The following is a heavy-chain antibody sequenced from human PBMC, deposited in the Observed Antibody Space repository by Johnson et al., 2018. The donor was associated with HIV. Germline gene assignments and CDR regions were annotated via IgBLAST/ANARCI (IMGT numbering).Heavy chain of an antibody. CDR1: GFTFSDYY. Sequence: QVQLVESGGGLVKPGGSLRLSCAVSGFTFSDYYMSWIRQAPGKGLEWVSYISSSGSTIYYADSVKGRFIISRDNAKNSLYLQMNSLRAEDTAVYYCATRDPTYRPGAFDLWGQGTMVTVSS. CDR2: ISSSGSTI. D-gene: IGHD1-14*01. V-gene: IGHV3-11*04. J-gene: IGHJ3*01. CDR3: ATRDPTYRPGAFDL.